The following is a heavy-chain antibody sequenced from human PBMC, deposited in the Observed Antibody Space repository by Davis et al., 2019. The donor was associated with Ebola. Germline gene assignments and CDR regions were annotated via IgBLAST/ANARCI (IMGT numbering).Heavy chain of an antibody. CDR3: ARDYWSAGDWFDP. D-gene: IGHD2-8*02. CDR2: INPNSGGT. CDR1: GYTFTGYY. V-gene: IGHV1-2*02. Sequence: ASVTLSCKASGYTFTGYYMHWVRQAPGQGLEWMGWINPNSGGTNYAQKFQGRVTMTRDTSISTAYMELSRLRSDDTAVYYCARDYWSAGDWFDPWGQGTLVTVSS. J-gene: IGHJ5*02.